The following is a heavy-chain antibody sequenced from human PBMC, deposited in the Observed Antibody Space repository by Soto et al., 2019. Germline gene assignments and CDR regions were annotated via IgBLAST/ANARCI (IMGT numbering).Heavy chain of an antibody. D-gene: IGHD3-22*01. CDR1: GFTFTNAW. CDR3: TTDSYSTIIIVRFDY. CDR2: IKSKTDGGTT. J-gene: IGHJ4*01. Sequence: PGGPLRLSCAASGFTFTNAWINWVRQAPGKGLEWGGRIKSKTDGGTTDYAEPVKGRFAISRDDSNNMVYLQMNSLKIEDTAVYYYTTDSYSTIIIVRFDYWGHGTLVTVSP. V-gene: IGHV3-15*07.